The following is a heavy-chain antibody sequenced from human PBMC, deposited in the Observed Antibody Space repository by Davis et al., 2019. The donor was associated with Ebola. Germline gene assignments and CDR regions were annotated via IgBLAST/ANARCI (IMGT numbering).Heavy chain of an antibody. V-gene: IGHV1-18*04. CDR1: GYTFTSYG. CDR3: ARSGSGSLGTLLYYYYYGMDV. CDR2: IITDNGNR. J-gene: IGHJ6*04. Sequence: AASVTVSCKASGYTFTSYGISWVRQAPGQGLEWMGWIITDNGNRNYAQKFQGRVTMTRNTSISTAYMELSSLRSEDTAVYYCARSGSGSLGTLLYYYYYGMDVWGKGTPVTVSS. D-gene: IGHD3-10*01.